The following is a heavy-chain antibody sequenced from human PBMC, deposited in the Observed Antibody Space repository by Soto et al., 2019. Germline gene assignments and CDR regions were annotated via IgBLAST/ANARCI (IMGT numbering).Heavy chain of an antibody. Sequence: PGGSLRLSCAASGFTFSSYGMHWVRQAPGKGLEWVAVIWYDGSNKYYADSVKGRFTISRDNSKNTLYLQMNSLRAGDTAVYYCARGYYDSSGSSHPNWFDPWGQGTLVTVSS. CDR2: IWYDGSNK. CDR3: ARGYYDSSGSSHPNWFDP. J-gene: IGHJ5*02. CDR1: GFTFSSYG. D-gene: IGHD3-22*01. V-gene: IGHV3-33*01.